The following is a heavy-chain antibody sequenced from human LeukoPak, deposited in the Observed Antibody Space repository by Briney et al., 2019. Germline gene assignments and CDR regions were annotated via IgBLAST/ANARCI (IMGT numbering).Heavy chain of an antibody. V-gene: IGHV3-74*01. CDR1: GFSFSSHW. D-gene: IGHD2-21*01. J-gene: IGHJ4*02. CDR2: ISDDGSYT. Sequence: QAGGSLRLSCAASGFSFSSHWVHWVRQAPGKGLVWVSRISDDGSYTSNVDSVKGRFTISRDNVNNMLYLHMNSLRAEDTAVYYCASFGISWRSSYWGQGTLVTVSS. CDR3: ASFGISWRSSY.